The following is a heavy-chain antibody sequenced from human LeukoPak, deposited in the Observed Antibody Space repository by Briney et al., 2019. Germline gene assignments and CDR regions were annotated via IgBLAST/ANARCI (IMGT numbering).Heavy chain of an antibody. CDR2: INPNSGGT. CDR3: ASASGGYYYDY. D-gene: IGHD3-22*01. V-gene: IGHV1-2*02. J-gene: IGHJ4*02. CDR1: GYTFTGYY. Sequence: ASVKVSCKASGYTFTGYYMHWVRQAPGQGLEWMGWINPNSGGTNYAQKFQGRVTMTRNTSISTAYMELSSLRSEDTAVYYCASASGGYYYDYWGQGTLVTVSS.